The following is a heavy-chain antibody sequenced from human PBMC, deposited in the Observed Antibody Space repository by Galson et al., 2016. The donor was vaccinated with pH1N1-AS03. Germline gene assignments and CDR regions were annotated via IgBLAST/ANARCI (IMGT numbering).Heavy chain of an antibody. J-gene: IGHJ4*02. CDR1: GYSISSDFH. V-gene: IGHV4-38-2*01. CDR2: ISHSGNT. CDR3: ARFSGSYQFDY. D-gene: IGHD1-26*01. Sequence: LSLTCAVSGYSISSDFHWAWVRQPPSKRLEWIGTISHSGNTYYNPSLKSRVTMSVDTSKNQFSLKLSSVTAADAAVYYCARFSGSYQFDYWGQGTLVTVSS.